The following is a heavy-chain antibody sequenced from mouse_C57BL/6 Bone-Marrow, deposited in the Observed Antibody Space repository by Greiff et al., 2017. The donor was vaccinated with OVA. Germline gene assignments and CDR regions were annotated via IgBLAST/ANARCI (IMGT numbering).Heavy chain of an antibody. J-gene: IGHJ2*01. Sequence: VQLKESGPVLVKPGASVKMSCKASGYTFTDYYMNWVKQSHGKSLEWIGVINPYNGGTSYNQKFKGKATLTVDKSSSTAYMELNSLTSEDSAVYYCADDYDGIDYWGQGTTLTVSS. CDR1: GYTFTDYY. D-gene: IGHD2-4*01. CDR2: INPYNGGT. CDR3: ADDYDGIDY. V-gene: IGHV1-19*01.